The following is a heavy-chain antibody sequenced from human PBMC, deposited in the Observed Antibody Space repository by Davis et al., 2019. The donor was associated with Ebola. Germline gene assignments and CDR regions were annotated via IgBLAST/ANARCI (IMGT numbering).Heavy chain of an antibody. Sequence: MPSETLSLTCTVSGDSISSDYWSWIRQSPGKGLEWIGYIYYSGSTNYNPSLKTRVTISVDTSKNQFSLKLSSVTAADTAVYYCARVWAGYSGSDYWGQGTLVTVSS. J-gene: IGHJ4*02. CDR3: ARVWAGYSGSDY. CDR1: GDSISSDY. V-gene: IGHV4-59*01. CDR2: IYYSGST. D-gene: IGHD3/OR15-3a*01.